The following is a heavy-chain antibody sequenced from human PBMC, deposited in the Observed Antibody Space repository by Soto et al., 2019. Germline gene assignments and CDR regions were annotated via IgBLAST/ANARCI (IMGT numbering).Heavy chain of an antibody. J-gene: IGHJ4*02. CDR2: IIPMFGTT. CDR3: AREGVGPTSGSFEY. CDR1: GGTFSSYV. D-gene: IGHD1-26*01. Sequence: QVHLVQSGAEVNKPGSAMKVSCKVSGGTFSSYVLSWVRQAPGQGLEWMGRIIPMFGTTDYAENFQGRLTIIADESTSTAYMELSSLRSDDTALYFCAREGVGPTSGSFEYWGQGTLVSVST. V-gene: IGHV1-69*15.